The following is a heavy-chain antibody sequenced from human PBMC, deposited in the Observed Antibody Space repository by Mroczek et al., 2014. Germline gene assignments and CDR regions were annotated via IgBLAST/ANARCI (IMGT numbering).Heavy chain of an antibody. D-gene: IGHD6-19*01. CDR2: IYYSGST. Sequence: KESGPGLVKPSETLSLTCTVSGGSISSYYWSWIRQPPGKGLEWIGYIYYSGSTNYNPSLKSRVTISVDTSKNQFSLKLSSVTAADTAVYYCASRIAVAGTFDYWGQGTLVTVSS. V-gene: IGHV4-59*01. J-gene: IGHJ4*02. CDR3: ASRIAVAGTFDY. CDR1: GGSISSYY.